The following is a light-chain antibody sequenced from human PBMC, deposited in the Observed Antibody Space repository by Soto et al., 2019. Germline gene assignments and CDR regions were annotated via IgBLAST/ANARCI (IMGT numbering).Light chain of an antibody. CDR1: STDVGGYNY. Sequence: QSALTQPRSVSGSPGQSVTISCTGTSTDVGGYNYVSWYQQHPGKVPKLMLYDVSKRPSGVPDGFSGSKSGNTASLTISGLQAEDEADYYCCSYAGRDTLDAFGSGTKLTVL. V-gene: IGLV2-11*01. CDR3: CSYAGRDTLDA. J-gene: IGLJ1*01. CDR2: DVS.